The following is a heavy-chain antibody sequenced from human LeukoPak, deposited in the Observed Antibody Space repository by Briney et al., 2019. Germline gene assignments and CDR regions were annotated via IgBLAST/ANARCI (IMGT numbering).Heavy chain of an antibody. CDR3: ARVAIVVVVAATPPHDAFDI. J-gene: IGHJ3*02. V-gene: IGHV1-2*02. Sequence: ASVKVSCKASGYTFTGYYMHWVRQAPGQGLEWMGWINPNSGGTNYAQKFQGRVTTTRDTSISTAYMELSRLRSDDTAVYYCARVAIVVVVAATPPHDAFDIWGQGTMVTVSS. CDR2: INPNSGGT. D-gene: IGHD2-15*01. CDR1: GYTFTGYY.